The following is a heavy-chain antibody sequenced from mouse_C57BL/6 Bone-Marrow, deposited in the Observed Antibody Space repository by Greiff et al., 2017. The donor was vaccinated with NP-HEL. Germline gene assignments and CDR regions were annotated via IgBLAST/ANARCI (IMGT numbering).Heavy chain of an antibody. V-gene: IGHV5-16*01. CDR1: GFTFSDYY. D-gene: IGHD1-1*01. CDR2: INYDGSST. Sequence: EVMLVESEGGLVQPGSSMKLSCTASGFTFSDYYMAWVRQVPEKGLEWVANINYDGSSTYYLDSLKSRFIISRDNAKNILYLQMSSLKSEDTATYYCAMGIYYYGSSHWYFDVWGTGTTGTVSS. J-gene: IGHJ1*03. CDR3: AMGIYYYGSSHWYFDV.